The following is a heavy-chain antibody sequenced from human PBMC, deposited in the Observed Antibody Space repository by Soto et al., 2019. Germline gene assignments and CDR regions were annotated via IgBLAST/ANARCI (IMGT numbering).Heavy chain of an antibody. J-gene: IGHJ5*02. CDR1: GFTFSSYS. D-gene: IGHD2-2*01. CDR3: WCSSTQNWFDP. Sequence: GGSLRLSCAASGFTFSSYSMNWVRQAPGKGLEWVSYISSSSSTIYYADSVKGRFTISRDNAKNSLYLQMNSLRAEDTAVYYCWCSSTQNWFDPWGQGTLVTVSS. V-gene: IGHV3-48*04. CDR2: ISSSSSTI.